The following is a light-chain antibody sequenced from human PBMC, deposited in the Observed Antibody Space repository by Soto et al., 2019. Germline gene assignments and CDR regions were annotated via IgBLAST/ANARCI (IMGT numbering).Light chain of an antibody. CDR2: GAS. Sequence: EIVLTQSPGTLSLSPGEEATLSCRASQSVDSNYLAWYQQKPGQTPRLIIYGASGRADGIPHRFSGSGFGTDFTLTISIVEPEDFAVYYCQQYGTPRSVTFGQGTRLEIK. J-gene: IGKJ5*01. CDR3: QQYGTPRSVT. CDR1: QSVDSNY. V-gene: IGKV3-20*01.